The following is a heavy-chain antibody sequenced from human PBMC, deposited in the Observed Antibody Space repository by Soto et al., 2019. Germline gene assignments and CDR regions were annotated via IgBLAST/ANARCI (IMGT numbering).Heavy chain of an antibody. CDR3: AAEWVTMVRGVPFHDAFDI. CDR1: GFTFTSSA. Sequence: ASVKVSCKASGFTFTSSAVQWVRQARGQRLEWIGWIVVGSGNTNYAQKFQERVTITRDMSTSTAYMELSSLRSEDTAVYYGAAEWVTMVRGVPFHDAFDIWGQGTMVTVSS. D-gene: IGHD3-10*01. CDR2: IVVGSGNT. J-gene: IGHJ3*02. V-gene: IGHV1-58*01.